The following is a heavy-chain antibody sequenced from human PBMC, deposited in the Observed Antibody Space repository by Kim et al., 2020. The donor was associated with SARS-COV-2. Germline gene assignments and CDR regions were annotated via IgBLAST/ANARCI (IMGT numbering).Heavy chain of an antibody. Sequence: GGSLRLSCAASGFTFSSYAMHWVRQAPGKGLEWVAVISYDGSNKYYADSVKGRFTISRDNSKNTLYLQMNSLRAEDTAVYYCARERRGDFWTGYHRPPGYWGQGTLVTVSS. D-gene: IGHD3-3*01. CDR3: ARERRGDFWTGYHRPPGY. CDR1: GFTFSSYA. CDR2: ISYDGSNK. J-gene: IGHJ4*02. V-gene: IGHV3-30-3*01.